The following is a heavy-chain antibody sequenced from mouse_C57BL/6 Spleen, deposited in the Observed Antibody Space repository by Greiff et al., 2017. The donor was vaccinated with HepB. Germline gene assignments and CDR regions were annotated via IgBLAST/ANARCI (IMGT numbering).Heavy chain of an antibody. CDR3: ARTDFTTVVAD. D-gene: IGHD1-1*01. CDR1: GFTFSDYG. V-gene: IGHV5-17*01. J-gene: IGHJ3*01. CDR2: ISSGSSTI. Sequence: EVQLVESGGGLVKPGGSLKLSCAASGFTFSDYGMHWVRQAPEKGLEWVAYISSGSSTIYYADTVKGRFTISRDNAKNTLFLQMTSLRSEDTAMYYCARTDFTTVVADWGQGTLVTVSA.